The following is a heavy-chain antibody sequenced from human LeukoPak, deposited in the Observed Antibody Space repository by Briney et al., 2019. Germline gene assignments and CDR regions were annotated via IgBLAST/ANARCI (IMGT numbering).Heavy chain of an antibody. CDR1: GFTLCRYW. CDR3: ARHGDLGVDH. V-gene: IGHV3-74*01. Sequence: PGGSLRLSCAASGFTLCRYWMHWVRQAPGKGLVWVSRINSDGGGTDYADSVKGRFTISRDNAKNTLYLQMNSLRPEDTAVYYCARHGDLGVDHWGQGTLVTVSS. J-gene: IGHJ4*02. CDR2: INSDGGGT. D-gene: IGHD4-17*01.